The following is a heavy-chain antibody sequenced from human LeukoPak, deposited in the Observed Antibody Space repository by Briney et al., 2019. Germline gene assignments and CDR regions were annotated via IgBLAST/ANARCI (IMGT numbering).Heavy chain of an antibody. CDR3: ARHYDSSGYYYLDY. J-gene: IGHJ4*02. CDR1: RFTFSNYA. Sequence: GGSLRLSCASSRFTFSNYAMSWVRQAPGEGLEWVSAISGSGGSTYYADSVKGRFTFSRDNSKNTLYLQMNSLRAEDTAVYYCARHYDSSGYYYLDYWGQGTLVTVSS. CDR2: ISGSGGST. V-gene: IGHV3-23*01. D-gene: IGHD3-22*01.